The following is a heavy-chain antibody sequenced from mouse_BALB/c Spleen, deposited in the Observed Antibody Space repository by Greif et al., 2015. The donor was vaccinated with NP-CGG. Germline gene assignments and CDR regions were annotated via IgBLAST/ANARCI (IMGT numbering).Heavy chain of an antibody. J-gene: IGHJ2*01. Sequence: QVHVKQSGAELAKPGASVKMSCKASGYTFTSYWMHWVKQRPGQGLEWIGYINPSTGYTEYNQKFKDKATLTADKSSSTAYMQLSSLTSEDSAVYYCARATTATFDYWGQGTTLTVSS. CDR1: GYTFTSYW. D-gene: IGHD1-2*01. CDR3: ARATTATFDY. CDR2: INPSTGYT. V-gene: IGHV1-7*01.